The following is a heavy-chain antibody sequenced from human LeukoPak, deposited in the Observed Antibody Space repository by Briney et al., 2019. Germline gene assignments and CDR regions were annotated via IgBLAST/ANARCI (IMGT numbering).Heavy chain of an antibody. CDR1: GFTFSSYA. Sequence: GGSLRLSCATSGFTFSSYAMHWVRQAPGQGLEYVSAISSNGGSTYYANSVKGRFTISRDNSKNTPYLQLGSLRADDMAVYYCARDEVTTGDPWGQGTLVTVSS. D-gene: IGHD4-11*01. V-gene: IGHV3-64*01. CDR3: ARDEVTTGDP. J-gene: IGHJ5*02. CDR2: ISSNGGST.